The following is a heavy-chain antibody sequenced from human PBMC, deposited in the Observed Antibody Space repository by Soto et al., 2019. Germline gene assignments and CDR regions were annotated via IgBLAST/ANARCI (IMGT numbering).Heavy chain of an antibody. Sequence: QVHLVQSGAEVKKPGSSVKVSCKAAGGTFSTYTLIWVRQAPGQGLEWMGRIIPMLTVRNSAQKFQGRVTLTADKATSTAFMELTSVRSDDTAVYYCSSGSWSAETFDVWGQGTMVTVSS. CDR1: GGTFSTYT. CDR3: SSGSWSAETFDV. J-gene: IGHJ3*01. V-gene: IGHV1-69*02. CDR2: IIPMLTVR. D-gene: IGHD2-2*01.